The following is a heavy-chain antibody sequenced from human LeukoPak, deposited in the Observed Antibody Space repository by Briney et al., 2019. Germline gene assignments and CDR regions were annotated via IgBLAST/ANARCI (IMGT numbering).Heavy chain of an antibody. CDR1: GGTFSSYA. CDR2: IIPIFGTA. V-gene: IGHV1-69*13. CDR3: VRARGIAADGIPRWFDP. J-gene: IGHJ5*02. Sequence: SVKVSCKASGGTFSSYAISWVRQAPGQGLEWMGGIIPIFGTANYAQKFQGRVTITADESTSTAYMELSSLRSEDTAVYYCVRARGIAADGIPRWFDPWGQGTLVTVSS. D-gene: IGHD6-13*01.